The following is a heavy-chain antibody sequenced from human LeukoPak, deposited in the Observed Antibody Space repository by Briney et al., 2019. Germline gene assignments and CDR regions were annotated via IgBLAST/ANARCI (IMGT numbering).Heavy chain of an antibody. Sequence: RGESLKISCKGSGYSFSSYWIGWVRQMPGRGLEWMGIVHPGNSDTRYSPSFQGQVTISVDKSINTAFLQWSSLKASDTAMYYCARQGIQLGGFFDYWGQGTLVTVSS. CDR2: VHPGNSDT. CDR3: ARQGIQLGGFFDY. J-gene: IGHJ4*02. V-gene: IGHV5-51*01. D-gene: IGHD1-1*01. CDR1: GYSFSSYW.